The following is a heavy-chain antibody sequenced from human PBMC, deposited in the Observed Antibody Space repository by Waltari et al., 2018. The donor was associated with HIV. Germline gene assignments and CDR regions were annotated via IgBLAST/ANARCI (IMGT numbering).Heavy chain of an antibody. V-gene: IGHV3-23*01. CDR2: ISGSGEIA. D-gene: IGHD3-10*02. Sequence: EVRLLESGGHLIQPGGSLRLSCAASGFPFDTYAMNWVRQAPGKRLEWVAAISGSGEIAYSADSVKGRFSISRDKSKNSLFLHMTSLRAEDTALYYCAKDLGDYVWGMFTGAHFDSWGQGTLVTVSS. J-gene: IGHJ4*02. CDR3: AKDLGDYVWGMFTGAHFDS. CDR1: GFPFDTYA.